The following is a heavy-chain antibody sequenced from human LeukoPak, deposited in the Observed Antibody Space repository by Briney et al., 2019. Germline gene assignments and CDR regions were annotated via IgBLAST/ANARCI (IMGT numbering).Heavy chain of an antibody. V-gene: IGHV3-7*01. D-gene: IGHD1-1*01. CDR3: ARDYWRSIDH. CDR2: VNEDGSAK. CDR1: GFTFRNYW. J-gene: IGHJ4*02. Sequence: GGSLRLSCAASGFTFRNYWMIWVRQAPGKGLESVAIVNEDGSAKYYLGSVKGRFTISRDNARNSLYLEMNSLRAEDTAVYYCARDYWRSIDHWGQGTLVTVSS.